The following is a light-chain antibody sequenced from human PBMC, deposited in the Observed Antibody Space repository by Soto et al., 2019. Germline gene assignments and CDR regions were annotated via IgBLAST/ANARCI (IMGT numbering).Light chain of an antibody. CDR2: PAS. CDR1: HSVNSN. Sequence: EIVMTQSPATLSVSPGERATLSCRASHSVNSNLAWYQQKPGRAPRLLIYPASTRASGFPARFSGSGSGTEFTLTISSLQSEDSAVYYCQQYNNWPPVTFGQGTRLEIK. V-gene: IGKV3-15*01. CDR3: QQYNNWPPVT. J-gene: IGKJ5*01.